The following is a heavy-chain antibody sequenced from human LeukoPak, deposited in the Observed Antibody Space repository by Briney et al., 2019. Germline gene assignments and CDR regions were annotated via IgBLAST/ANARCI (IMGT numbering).Heavy chain of an antibody. CDR1: GFISSSYA. V-gene: IGHV3-30*04. D-gene: IGHD2/OR15-2a*01. J-gene: IGHJ4*02. CDR2: EPTDGSNK. Sequence: GGSLRLSCAASGFISSSYATHWVRHAPEKGLGWVLVEPTDGSNKYYAEPVKGPFTISRDNSRNTVYLQMNSLKVEDTAMYYCARGYHSTTDYFDCWGQGTLVTVSS. CDR3: ARGYHSTTDYFDC.